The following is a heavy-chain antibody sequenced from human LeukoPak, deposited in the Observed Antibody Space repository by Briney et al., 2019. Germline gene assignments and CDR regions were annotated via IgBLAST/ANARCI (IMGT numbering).Heavy chain of an antibody. CDR2: IRSKADSYTT. D-gene: IGHD6-13*01. CDR3: RAAADLNDY. CDR1: GFTFSGSA. Sequence: GGSLRLSCAASGFTFSGSAMHWVRQASGKGLEWLGRIRSKADSYTTAYAASVKGGFIVSRDDSKNTAYLQMNSLKTEDTAVYYCRAAADLNDYWGQGTLVTVSS. J-gene: IGHJ4*02. V-gene: IGHV3-73*01.